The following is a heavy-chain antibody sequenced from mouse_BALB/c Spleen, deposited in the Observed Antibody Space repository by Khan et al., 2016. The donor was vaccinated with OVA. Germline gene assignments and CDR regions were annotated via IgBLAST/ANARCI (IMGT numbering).Heavy chain of an antibody. V-gene: IGHV2-6-1*01. CDR3: ARQPYYHYYIMDY. CDR2: IWSDGST. Sequence: VKLMESGPGLVAPSQSLSITCTISGFSLTNYGVHWVRQPPGKGPEWLVVIWSDGSTSYNSALKSRLIISKDNSKSQVFLKMNSLQTDDTAMYYCARQPYYHYYIMDYWGQGTSVTVSS. CDR1: GFSLTNYG. D-gene: IGHD2-10*01. J-gene: IGHJ4*01.